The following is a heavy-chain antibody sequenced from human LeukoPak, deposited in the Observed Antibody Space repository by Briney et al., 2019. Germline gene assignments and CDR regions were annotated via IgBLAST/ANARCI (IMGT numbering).Heavy chain of an antibody. CDR3: ATQSRGLRYFDWLFNY. Sequence: SETLSLTCTVSGGSISSYYWSWIRQPAGKGLEWIGRIYTSGSTNYNPSLKSRVTISVDTSKNQFSLKLSSVTAADTAVYYCATQSRGLRYFDWLFNYWGQGTLVTVSS. D-gene: IGHD3-9*01. CDR2: IYTSGST. CDR1: GGSISSYY. V-gene: IGHV4-4*07. J-gene: IGHJ4*02.